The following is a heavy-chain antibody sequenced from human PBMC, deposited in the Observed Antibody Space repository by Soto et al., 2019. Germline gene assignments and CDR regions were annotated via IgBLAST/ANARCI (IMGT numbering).Heavy chain of an antibody. D-gene: IGHD6-13*01. CDR1: GFTFSDYY. CDR3: ARDFSSSWYSPPKYNWFDP. V-gene: IGHV3-11*01. CDR2: ISSSGSTI. Sequence: QVQLVESGGGLVKPGGSLRLSCAASGFTFSDYYMSWIRQAPGKGLEWVSYISSSGSTIYYADSVNGRFTISRDNAKNSLYLQMNSLRAEDTAVYYCARDFSSSWYSPPKYNWFDPWGQGTLVTVSS. J-gene: IGHJ5*02.